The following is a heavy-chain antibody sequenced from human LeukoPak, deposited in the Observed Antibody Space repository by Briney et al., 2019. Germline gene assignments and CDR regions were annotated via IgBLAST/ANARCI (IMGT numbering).Heavy chain of an antibody. V-gene: IGHV3-23*01. Sequence: PGGSLRLSCAASGFTFSSYAMSWVRQAPGKGLEWVSGISGSGGSTYYADSVKGRFTISRDNSKNTLYLQMNSLKTEDTAVYYCTTDRLTEGPVDYWGQGTLVTVSS. CDR2: ISGSGGST. CDR3: TTDRLTEGPVDY. D-gene: IGHD5-12*01. CDR1: GFTFSSYA. J-gene: IGHJ4*02.